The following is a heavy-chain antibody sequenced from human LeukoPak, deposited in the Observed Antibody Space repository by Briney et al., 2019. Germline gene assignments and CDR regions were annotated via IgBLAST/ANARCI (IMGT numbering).Heavy chain of an antibody. CDR3: ARVIGSYGDSAY. CDR2: ISSTSSAI. J-gene: IGHJ4*02. D-gene: IGHD3-16*01. CDR1: GFTFSSFS. V-gene: IGHV3-48*04. Sequence: PGGSLRLSCAASGFTFSSFSMNWVRQAPGKGQEWLSYISSTSSAIYYADSLKGRFTISRDNAKNSLYLQMDSLRAEDTAVYYCARVIGSYGDSAYWGQGTLVTVSS.